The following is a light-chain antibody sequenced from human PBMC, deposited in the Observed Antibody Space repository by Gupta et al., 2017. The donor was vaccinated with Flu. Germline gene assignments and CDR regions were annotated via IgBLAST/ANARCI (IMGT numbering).Light chain of an antibody. V-gene: IGLV8-61*01. CDR1: SGSVSTTYY. CDR3: VLYMGSGISV. J-gene: IGLJ3*02. CDR2: STT. Sequence: TVPLTCGLSSGSVSTTYYPSWYQQTPGQAPRTLLYSTTTRSSGVPDRFSGSILGNKAALTITGAQADDESDYYCVLYMGSGISVFGGGTKLTVL.